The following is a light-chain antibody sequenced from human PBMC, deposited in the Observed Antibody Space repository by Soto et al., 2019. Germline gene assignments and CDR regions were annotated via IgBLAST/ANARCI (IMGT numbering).Light chain of an antibody. CDR3: QQYNSWPLT. J-gene: IGKJ4*01. CDR1: QSVNTN. Sequence: EIEMTQSPATLSVSPGERATLSCRASQSVNTNLAWYQQKPGQAPRLLIYGASTRAPGIPARFSGSGSGTEFTLTVSSLQSEDFAVYYCQQYNSWPLTFGGGTKVEIK. CDR2: GAS. V-gene: IGKV3-15*01.